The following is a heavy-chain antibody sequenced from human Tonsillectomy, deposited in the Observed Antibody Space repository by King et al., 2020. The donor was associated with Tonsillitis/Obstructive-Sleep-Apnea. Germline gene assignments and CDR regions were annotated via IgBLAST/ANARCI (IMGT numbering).Heavy chain of an antibody. Sequence: QLVQSGGGLVQPGRSLRLSCTASGFTFGDYAMSWVRQAPGKGLEWVGFIRSKAYGGTTEYAASVKGRFTISRDDSKSIAYLQMNSLKTEDTAVYYCTRFLARPIPFWGQGTLVTVSS. V-gene: IGHV3-49*04. CDR3: TRFLARPIPF. CDR1: GFTFGDYA. J-gene: IGHJ4*02. D-gene: IGHD6-6*01. CDR2: IRSKAYGGTT.